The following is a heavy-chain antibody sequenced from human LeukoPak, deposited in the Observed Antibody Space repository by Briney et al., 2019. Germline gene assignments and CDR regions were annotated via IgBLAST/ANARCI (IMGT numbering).Heavy chain of an antibody. CDR2: ISWNGGSI. D-gene: IGHD2-15*01. J-gene: IGHJ4*02. Sequence: PGGSLRLSCAASGFTFDDSAMHWVRQAPGKGLEWVSGISWNGGSIGYADSVKGRFTISRDNAKNSLYLQMNSLRAEDTALYYCAKSRILAFYFDYWGQGTLVTVSS. V-gene: IGHV3-9*01. CDR3: AKSRILAFYFDY. CDR1: GFTFDDSA.